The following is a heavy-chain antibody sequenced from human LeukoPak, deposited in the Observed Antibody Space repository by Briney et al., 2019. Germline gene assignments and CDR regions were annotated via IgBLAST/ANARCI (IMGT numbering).Heavy chain of an antibody. CDR3: AKGPTVTRNYYFDY. D-gene: IGHD4-11*01. J-gene: IGHJ4*02. V-gene: IGHV3-33*06. CDR1: GFTFSSYG. Sequence: GGSLRLSCAASGFTFSSYGMHWVRQAPGKGLEWVAVIWYDGSNKYYADSVKGRFTISRDNSKNTLYLQMNSLRAEDTAVYYCAKGPTVTRNYYFDYWGQGTLVTVSS. CDR2: IWYDGSNK.